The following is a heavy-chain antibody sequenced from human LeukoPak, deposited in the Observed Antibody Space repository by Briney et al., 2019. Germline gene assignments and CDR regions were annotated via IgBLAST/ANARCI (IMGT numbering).Heavy chain of an antibody. CDR2: ISGSGGST. V-gene: IGHV3-23*01. J-gene: IGHJ4*02. CDR3: ANEFKISYGAGSYYRYFEY. CDR1: GFIIDTYA. Sequence: GGSLRLSCVASGFIIDTYAMSWVRQAPGKGLEWVSAISGSGGSTDYADSVKGRFTISRDNPKNMVYLQMNSLRAEDTAEYYCANEFKISYGAGSYYRYFEYWGQGTLVTVSS. D-gene: IGHD3-10*01.